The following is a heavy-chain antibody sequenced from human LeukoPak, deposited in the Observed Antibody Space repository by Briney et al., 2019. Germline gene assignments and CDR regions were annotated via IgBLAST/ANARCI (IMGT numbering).Heavy chain of an antibody. Sequence: GGSLRLSCAASGFTFTNYWMHWVRQAPGMGLVWVSRLPPDELGIIYADSVKGRSTVSRDNAKNTVYLQMNNLRVDDTAMYYCVGTIASRGSEYWGQGALVTVSS. CDR1: GFTFTNYW. V-gene: IGHV3-74*01. D-gene: IGHD6-6*01. CDR2: LPPDELGI. J-gene: IGHJ4*02. CDR3: VGTIASRGSEY.